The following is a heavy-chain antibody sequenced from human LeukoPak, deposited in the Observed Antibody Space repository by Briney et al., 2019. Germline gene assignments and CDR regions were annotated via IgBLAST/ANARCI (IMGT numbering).Heavy chain of an antibody. J-gene: IGHJ4*02. CDR2: ISVSGGNT. D-gene: IGHD1-26*01. Sequence: TGGSLRLSGAASGFTFSSYAMTWVRQAPGKGLEWVSDISVSGGNTYYADSGQGRFIISRDNSKNTLNLQMNSLRVKDTAVYYCAKGASGSYHTPYDYWGQGSLVTVSS. CDR1: GFTFSSYA. CDR3: AKGASGSYHTPYDY. V-gene: IGHV3-23*01.